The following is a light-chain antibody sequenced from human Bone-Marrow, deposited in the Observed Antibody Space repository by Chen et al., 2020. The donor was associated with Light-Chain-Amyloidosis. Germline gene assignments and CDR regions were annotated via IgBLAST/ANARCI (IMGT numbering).Light chain of an antibody. CDR2: EDD. J-gene: IGLJ3*02. Sequence: NFMLTQPHSVSESPGKTVIISCTRSSGSIPTNYVQWYQQRPGSSPTTVIYEDDQRPSGVQDRFSGSIERSSTSSSITRSGLETADEDDSYCQYYQGTREGMFGGGTKLTVL. CDR3: QYYQGTREGM. CDR1: SGSIPTNY. V-gene: IGLV6-57*01.